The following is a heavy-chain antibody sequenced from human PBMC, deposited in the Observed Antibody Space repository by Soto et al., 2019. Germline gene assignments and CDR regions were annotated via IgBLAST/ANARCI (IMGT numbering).Heavy chain of an antibody. CDR1: GFSLRSQW. J-gene: IGHJ4*02. D-gene: IGHD3-3*01. V-gene: IGHV3-74*01. CDR2: TSPDGST. CDR3: SVSIFGVVHY. Sequence: LRRSCAASGFSLRSQWMHWIRQAPGKGLEWVSRTSPDGSTIYADSVKGRFTISRDNAKNTVYLQMNSLRAEDTAMYYCSVSIFGVVHYWGQGTLVTVSS.